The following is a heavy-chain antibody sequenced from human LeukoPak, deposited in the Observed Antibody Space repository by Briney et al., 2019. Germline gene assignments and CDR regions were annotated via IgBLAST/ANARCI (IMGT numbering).Heavy chain of an antibody. Sequence: GGSLRLSCAPSGFTFSSYHMNWVRQAPGKGLEWVSSINTGSTSRYYADSVKGRFTISRDNAKNSLYLQMNSLRAEDMAVYYCARGGGSVPIDHWGQGTLVTVSS. CDR2: INTGSTSR. V-gene: IGHV3-21*01. J-gene: IGHJ4*02. CDR3: ARGGGSVPIDH. D-gene: IGHD5-12*01. CDR1: GFTFSSYH.